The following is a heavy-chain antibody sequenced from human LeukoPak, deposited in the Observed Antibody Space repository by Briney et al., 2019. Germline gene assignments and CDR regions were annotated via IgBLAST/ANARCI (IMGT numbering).Heavy chain of an antibody. V-gene: IGHV3-7*01. J-gene: IGHJ4*01. D-gene: IGHD6-13*01. CDR3: ARDGTAAGLYFDL. CDR1: GFTFTNYW. Sequence: GSLRLSCAVSGFTFTNYWMNWVRQAPGKGLEWVASIKQNEGEKSYVDSVKGRFTISRDNAKNSLYLQMSSLRAEDTAVYYCARDGTAAGLYFDLWGQGTLVTVSS. CDR2: IKQNEGEK.